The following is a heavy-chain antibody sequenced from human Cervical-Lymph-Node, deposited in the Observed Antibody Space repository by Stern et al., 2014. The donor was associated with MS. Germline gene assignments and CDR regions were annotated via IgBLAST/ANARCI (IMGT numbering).Heavy chain of an antibody. J-gene: IGHJ6*02. CDR1: GGPISSYY. V-gene: IGHV4-59*01. Sequence: QLQLQESGPGLVKPSETLYLTCTVSGGPISSYYWTWIRKPPGKGLEWIGDIYYSGSTNYNPSLKSRVTISVDTSKNQFSLKLSSVTAADTAVYYCARSPLLSYYYYGMDVWGQGTTVTVSS. CDR2: IYYSGST. D-gene: IGHD2/OR15-2a*01. CDR3: ARSPLLSYYYYGMDV.